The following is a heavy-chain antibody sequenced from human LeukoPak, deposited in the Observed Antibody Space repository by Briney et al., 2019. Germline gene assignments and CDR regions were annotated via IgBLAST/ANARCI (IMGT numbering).Heavy chain of an antibody. J-gene: IGHJ4*02. Sequence: IYPGDSDTRYSPSFQGQVTISADKSISTAYLQWSSLKASDTAMYYCARAYGDYSTPTHPDYWGQGTLVTVSS. CDR3: ARAYGDYSTPTHPDY. V-gene: IGHV5-51*01. D-gene: IGHD4-17*01. CDR2: IYPGDSDT.